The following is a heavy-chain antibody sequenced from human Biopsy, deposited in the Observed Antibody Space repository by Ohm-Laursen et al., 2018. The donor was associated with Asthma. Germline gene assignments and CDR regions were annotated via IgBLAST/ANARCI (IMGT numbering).Heavy chain of an antibody. CDR1: GGTFSNFA. V-gene: IGHV1-69*01. CDR3: ARCQVGYSSGWSLLLKKIYYSGMDV. CDR2: IMTVFGTT. J-gene: IGHJ6*02. D-gene: IGHD6-19*01. Sequence: SSVKVSCEAPGGTFSNFAISWVRQAPGQGLEWLGGIMTVFGTTNYAQKFQGRVTITADESTSTAYMEVTSLRSGDTAIYYCARCQVGYSSGWSLLLKKIYYSGMDVWGQGTAVTVSS.